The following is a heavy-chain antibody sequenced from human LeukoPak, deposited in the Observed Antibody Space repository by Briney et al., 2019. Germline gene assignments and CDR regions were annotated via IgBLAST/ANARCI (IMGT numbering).Heavy chain of an antibody. D-gene: IGHD3-3*01. CDR3: ARVGFWSGYYTHYYYGMDV. Sequence: TLSLTCTVSGGSISSGGYYWSWIRQHPGKGLEWIGYIYYSGSTYYNPSLKSRVTISVDTSKNQFSLKLSSVTAADTAVYYCARVGFWSGYYTHYYYGMDVWGQGTTVTVSS. J-gene: IGHJ6*02. V-gene: IGHV4-31*03. CDR2: IYYSGST. CDR1: GGSISSGGYY.